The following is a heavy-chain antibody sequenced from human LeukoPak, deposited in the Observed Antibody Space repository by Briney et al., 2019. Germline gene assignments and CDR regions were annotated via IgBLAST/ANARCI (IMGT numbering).Heavy chain of an antibody. V-gene: IGHV3-7*01. CDR3: ASRRGFDWLLHFDY. J-gene: IGHJ4*02. CDR2: VKQDGREK. Sequence: GGALRLSCAPSGFTFSRYWISWVRQAPRKGLEWVANVKQDGREKYYVDSAKGRFTISRDNAKNSLYLQMNSLRGEDTAVYYCASRRGFDWLLHFDYWGQGTLVTVSS. CDR1: GFTFSRYW. D-gene: IGHD3-9*01.